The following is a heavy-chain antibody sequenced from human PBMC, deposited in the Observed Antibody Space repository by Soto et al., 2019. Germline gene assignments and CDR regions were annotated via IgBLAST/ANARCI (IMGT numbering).Heavy chain of an antibody. CDR2: IYWDDDK. CDR1: GFSLTTTVVG. Sequence: QITLKESGPTLVKPTQTLTLTCTFSGFSLTTTVVGVGWIRQPPGKALEWLALIYWDDDKRYSPSLKTRLTIPHDTSKHHVVLTMTTMDPVDTATDYCAYSHDYRSRWDSGCFDTWGQGTLVTVSS. CDR3: AYSHDYRSRWDSGCFDT. J-gene: IGHJ5*02. D-gene: IGHD6-13*01. V-gene: IGHV2-5*02.